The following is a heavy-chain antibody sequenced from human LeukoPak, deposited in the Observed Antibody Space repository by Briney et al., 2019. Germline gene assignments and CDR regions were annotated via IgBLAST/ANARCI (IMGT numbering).Heavy chain of an antibody. J-gene: IGHJ3*02. CDR1: GGSIGSGSSY. Sequence: PSETLSLTCTVSGGSIGSGSSYWSWIRQPAGTGLEWIGRIYTSGSTNYNPSLKSRVTISVDTSKNQFSLKLSSVTAADTAVYYCARGPYCSSSSPIPCAFDIWGQGTMVTVSS. V-gene: IGHV4-61*02. CDR3: ARGPYCSSSSPIPCAFDI. D-gene: IGHD2-2*01. CDR2: IYTSGST.